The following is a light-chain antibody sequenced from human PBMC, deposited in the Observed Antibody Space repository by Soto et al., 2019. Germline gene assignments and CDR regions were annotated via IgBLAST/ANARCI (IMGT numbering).Light chain of an antibody. J-gene: IGKJ1*01. CDR3: QEYGSSPKT. CDR1: QSISSTY. CDR2: AAS. V-gene: IGKV3-20*01. Sequence: EIVLTQSPGTLSLSPGDRATLSCRASQSISSTYLAWYQQKPGQAPRLLIYAASTRATGIPDRFSGSVSGTDFTLSISRLEPEDFAVYYCQEYGSSPKTFGQGTKVDI.